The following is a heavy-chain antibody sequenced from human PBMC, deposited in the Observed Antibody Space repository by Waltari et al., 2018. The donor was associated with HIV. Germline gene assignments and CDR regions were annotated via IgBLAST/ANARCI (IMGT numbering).Heavy chain of an antibody. CDR2: INSDGSST. D-gene: IGHD5-12*01. J-gene: IGHJ4*02. Sequence: EVQLVESGGGLVQPGGSLRLSCAASGFTFSSYWMHWVRQVPGKGLVWVSRINSDGSSTTYADSVKGRFTIPRDNAKSTLYLQMNSLRDEDTAVYYCARTFTVATISPLLHWGQGTLVTVSS. V-gene: IGHV3-74*01. CDR3: ARTFTVATISPLLH. CDR1: GFTFSSYW.